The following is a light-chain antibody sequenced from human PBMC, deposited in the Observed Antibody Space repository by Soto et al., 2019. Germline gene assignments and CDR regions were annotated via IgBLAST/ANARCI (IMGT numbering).Light chain of an antibody. CDR2: GAY. CDR1: QSVSSN. Sequence: EIVMTQSPATLSVSPGEGATLSCRASQSVSSNLAWYQQKPGQAPRLLIYGAYIRATGIPARISGSGSGTEFTLTISSLQSEDFAVYYCQQRSNWLWTFGQGTKVEIK. CDR3: QQRSNWLWT. V-gene: IGKV3-15*01. J-gene: IGKJ1*01.